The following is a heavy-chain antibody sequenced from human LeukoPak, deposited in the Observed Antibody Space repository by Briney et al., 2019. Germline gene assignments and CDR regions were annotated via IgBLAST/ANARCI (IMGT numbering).Heavy chain of an antibody. CDR1: GGSFSGYY. J-gene: IGHJ6*03. CDR2: INHSGGT. CDR3: ARVQRYYYYYYYMDV. V-gene: IGHV4-34*01. Sequence: SETLSLTCAVYGGSFSGYYWSWIRQPPGKGLEWIGEINHSGGTNYNLSLKSRVTISVDKSKNQFSLKLSSVTAADTAVYYCARVQRYYYYYYYMDVWVKGTTVTISS.